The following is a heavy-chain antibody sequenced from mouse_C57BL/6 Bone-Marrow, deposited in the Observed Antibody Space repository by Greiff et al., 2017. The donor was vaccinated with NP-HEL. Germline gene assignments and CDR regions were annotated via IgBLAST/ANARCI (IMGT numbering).Heavy chain of an antibody. V-gene: IGHV1-18*01. CDR2: INPNNGGT. CDR3: ARRGLRDYFDY. CDR1: GYTFTDYN. J-gene: IGHJ2*01. Sequence: EVKLMESGPELVKPGASVKIPCKASGYTFTDYNMDWVKQSHGKSLEWIGDINPNNGGTNYNQKFKGKATLTVDKSSSTAYMELRSLTSEDTAVYYCARRGLRDYFDYWGQGTTLTVSS. D-gene: IGHD2-4*01.